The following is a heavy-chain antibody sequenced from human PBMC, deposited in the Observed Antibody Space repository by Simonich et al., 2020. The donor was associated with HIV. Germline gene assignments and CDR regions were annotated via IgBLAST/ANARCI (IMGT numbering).Heavy chain of an antibody. J-gene: IGHJ4*02. D-gene: IGHD3-3*01. CDR1: GGSFSGYY. V-gene: IGHV4-34*01. Sequence: QVQLQQWGAGLLKPSETLSLTCAVYGGSFSGYYWSWIRQPPGKGLAWIGEINHIGITNYKSSLNSRATISVDKSKNQFSLKLSSVTAADTAIYYCARRDRELILYFDYWGQGNLVTVSS. CDR2: INHIGIT. CDR3: ARRDRELILYFDY.